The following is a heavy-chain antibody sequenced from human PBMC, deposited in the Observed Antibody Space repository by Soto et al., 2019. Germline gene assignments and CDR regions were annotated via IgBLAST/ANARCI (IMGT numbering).Heavy chain of an antibody. CDR1: GFTFSSYA. D-gene: IGHD3-10*01. CDR2: ISGSDSST. J-gene: IGHJ4*02. CDR3: SRGPITLLY. Sequence: GGSLRLSCAASGFTFSSYAMNWVRQAPGKGLEWVSVISGSDSSTYYADSVKGRFTISRDNSKNTLYVQMNSLRAEDTAVYYGSRGPITLLYGGQEVLVT. V-gene: IGHV3-23*01.